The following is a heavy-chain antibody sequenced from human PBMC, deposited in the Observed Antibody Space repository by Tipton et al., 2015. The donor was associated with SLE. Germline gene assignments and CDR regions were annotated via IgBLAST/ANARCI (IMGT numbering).Heavy chain of an antibody. CDR2: INHSGST. CDR1: GGSFSGYY. J-gene: IGHJ6*03. CDR3: ARVPTQGYYYYMDV. V-gene: IGHV4-34*01. Sequence: TLSLTCAVYGGSFSGYYWSWIRQPPGKGLEWIGEINHSGSTNYNPSLKSRVTISVDTSKNQFSLKLGSVTAADTAVYYCARVPTQGYYYYMDVWGKGTTVTVSS.